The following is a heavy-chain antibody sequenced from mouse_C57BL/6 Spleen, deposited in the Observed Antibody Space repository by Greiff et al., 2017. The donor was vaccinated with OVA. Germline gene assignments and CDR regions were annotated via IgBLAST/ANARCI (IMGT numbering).Heavy chain of an antibody. CDR3: ARWNLDYYGSSYAFAY. CDR2: INPNNGGT. CDR1: GYTFTDYN. Sequence: VQLQQSGPELVKPGASVKIPCKASGYTFTDYNMDWVKQSHGKSLEWIGDINPNNGGTIYNQKFKGKATLTVDKSSSTAYMELRSLTSEDTAVYYCARWNLDYYGSSYAFAYWGQGTLVTASA. D-gene: IGHD1-1*01. J-gene: IGHJ3*01. V-gene: IGHV1-18*01.